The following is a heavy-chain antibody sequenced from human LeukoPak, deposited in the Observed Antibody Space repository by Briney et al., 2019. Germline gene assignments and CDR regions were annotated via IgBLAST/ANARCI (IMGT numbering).Heavy chain of an antibody. Sequence: PSETLSLTCPVSGGSISSYYWSWIRQPPGKGLEWIGYIYYSRSTNHNPSLKSRVTISGDTSKNQFSLKLSSVTAADTAVYYCAAYGANWLYFDYWGQGTLVTVSS. CDR1: GGSISSYY. D-gene: IGHD4/OR15-4a*01. CDR2: IYYSRST. J-gene: IGHJ4*02. V-gene: IGHV4-59*03. CDR3: AAYGANWLYFDY.